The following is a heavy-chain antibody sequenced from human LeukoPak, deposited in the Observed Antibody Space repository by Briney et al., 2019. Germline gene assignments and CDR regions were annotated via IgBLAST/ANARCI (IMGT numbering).Heavy chain of an antibody. J-gene: IGHJ4*02. V-gene: IGHV3-74*01. CDR3: ANLRTFGGVIVRGDYFDY. CDR2: VNSDGRST. D-gene: IGHD3-16*02. Sequence: GGSLRLSCAASGFTFSTYWMNWVRQAPGKGLVWVSRVNSDGRSTTYADSVKGRFTISRDNAKNTVYLQMNSLRAEDTAVYYCANLRTFGGVIVRGDYFDYWGQGTLVTVSS. CDR1: GFTFSTYW.